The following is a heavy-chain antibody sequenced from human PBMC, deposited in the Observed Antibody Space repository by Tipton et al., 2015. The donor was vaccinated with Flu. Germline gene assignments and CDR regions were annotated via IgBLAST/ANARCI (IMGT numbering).Heavy chain of an antibody. Sequence: LRLSCTVSGGSISTYYWSWIRQPAGKGLEWIGRMYVSGSTKYNPSLKSRVTMSVDTSKNQFSLKLSSVTAADTAVYYCARGSGSGTDVTFYFWGQGTLVTVSS. CDR2: MYVSGST. V-gene: IGHV4-4*07. CDR1: GGSISTYY. D-gene: IGHD3-10*01. CDR3: ARGSGSGTDVTFYF. J-gene: IGHJ4*02.